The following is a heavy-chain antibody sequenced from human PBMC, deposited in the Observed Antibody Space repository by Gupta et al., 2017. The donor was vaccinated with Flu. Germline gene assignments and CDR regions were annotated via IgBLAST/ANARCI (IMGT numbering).Heavy chain of an antibody. CDR2: IRNKANSYTT. Sequence: RLVESGGGLVPPGGSLRLSCVVSGFTFSEHNMDWIRQAPGKGLEWVGRIRNKANSYTTEYAASVKDRFTITRDDSKSSLYLQMNSLKNEDTAVYYCSRGETGPSPPGRNDCWGQGTLVTVSS. V-gene: IGHV3-72*01. CDR3: SRGETGPSPPGRNDC. CDR1: GFTFSEHN. D-gene: IGHD1-14*01. J-gene: IGHJ4*02.